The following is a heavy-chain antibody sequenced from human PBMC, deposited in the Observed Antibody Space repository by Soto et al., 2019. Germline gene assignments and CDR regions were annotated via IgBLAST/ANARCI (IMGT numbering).Heavy chain of an antibody. CDR3: AGYNAHNTDVSRCSYDY. J-gene: IGHJ4*02. CDR1: GYTFTSYT. Sequence: VSCKASGYTFTSYTIHWVRQAPGQRPEWMGWINAGNGKTKYSPRIQDRVNITRDTSASTVYMELRSLKSEDTAIYYCAGYNAHNTDVSRCSYDYWGQRSSVTGS. D-gene: IGHD5-18*01. V-gene: IGHV1-3*01. CDR2: INAGNGKT.